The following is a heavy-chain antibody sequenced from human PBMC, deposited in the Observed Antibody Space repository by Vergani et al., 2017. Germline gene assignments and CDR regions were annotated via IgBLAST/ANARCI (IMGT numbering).Heavy chain of an antibody. V-gene: IGHV3-23*01. D-gene: IGHD5-24*01. CDR2: IKNTDDST. Sequence: EVQLLQSEGAVVQQGGSLRLSCVASGVTFSSHAMSWVRQGHGQGVEWVSSIKNTDDSTDYADSGKGRFTISRDNSKNTLYLQMNSLGVEATAVYYCGRGRDNYNWGQGTLVTVSS. J-gene: IGHJ4*02. CDR3: GRGRDNYN. CDR1: GVTFSSHA.